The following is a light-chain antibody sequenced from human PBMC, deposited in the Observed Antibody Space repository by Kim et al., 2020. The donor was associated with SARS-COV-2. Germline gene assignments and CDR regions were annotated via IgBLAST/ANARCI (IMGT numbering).Light chain of an antibody. J-gene: IGKJ4*01. CDR3: QQYGSSPR. CDR2: GAS. V-gene: IGKV3-20*01. Sequence: LTPGERATLSCRARQSVSSNYLAWYQQKPGQTPRLLIYGASSRATGIPDRFSGSGSGTDFTLTISRLEPEDFAVYYCQQYGSSPRFGGGTKVDIK. CDR1: QSVSSNY.